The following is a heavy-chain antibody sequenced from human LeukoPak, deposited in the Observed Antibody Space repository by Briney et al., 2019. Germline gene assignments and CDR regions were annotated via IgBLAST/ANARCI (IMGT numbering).Heavy chain of an antibody. CDR3: VRDIGDLLGY. Sequence: AGGSLRLSCAASGFTVSSKYMSWVRQAPGKGLEWVSVIYSGGSTYYADSVKGRFTISRDNSKNTLYLQMNSLRAEDSAVYFCVRDIGDLLGYWGQGTLVTVSS. J-gene: IGHJ4*02. V-gene: IGHV3-53*01. CDR1: GFTVSSKY. CDR2: IYSGGST. D-gene: IGHD3-16*02.